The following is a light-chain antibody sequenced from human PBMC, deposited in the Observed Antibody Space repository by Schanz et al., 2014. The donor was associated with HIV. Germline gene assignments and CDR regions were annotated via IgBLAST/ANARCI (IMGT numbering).Light chain of an antibody. CDR2: DNI. V-gene: IGLV1-44*01. Sequence: QSVLTQPPSASGTPGQRVTISCSGSSSNIGSNTVNWYQQLPGTAPKLLIYDNINRPSGVPVRFSGSKSGTSASLAITGLQAEDEADYYCGSFTTRNIWVFGGGTKLTVL. CDR3: GSFTTRNIWV. CDR1: SSNIGSNT. J-gene: IGLJ3*02.